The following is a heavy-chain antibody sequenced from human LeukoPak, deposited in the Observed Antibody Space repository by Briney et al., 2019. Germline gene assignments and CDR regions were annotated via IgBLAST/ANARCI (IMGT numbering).Heavy chain of an antibody. CDR3: ARGFYGSGSQFDY. CDR1: GGSISSGDYP. D-gene: IGHD3-10*01. Sequence: SQTLSLTCAVSGGSISSGDYPWSWIRQPPGKGLEWIGYIFHTGHTSYNPSLKSRVTISVDMSKNQLSLRLSSVTAADTAVYYCARGFYGSGSQFDYWGQGTLVTVSS. V-gene: IGHV4-30-2*01. J-gene: IGHJ4*02. CDR2: IFHTGHT.